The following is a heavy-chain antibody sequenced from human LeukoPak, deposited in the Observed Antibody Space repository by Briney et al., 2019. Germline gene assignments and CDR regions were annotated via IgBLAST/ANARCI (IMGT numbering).Heavy chain of an antibody. Sequence: SQTLSLTCAISGDSVSSNSAAWNWIRQSPSRGLEWLGRTYYRSKWYNDYAVSVKSRITINPDTSKNQFSMQLNSVTREDTAVYXXXXXXXXXXXXXXXNTEYYYYYYMDVWGKGTTVTVSS. CDR3: XXXXXXXXXXXXXNTEYYYYYYMDV. V-gene: IGHV6-1*01. J-gene: IGHJ6*03. CDR2: TYYRSKWYN. CDR1: GDSVSSNSAA. D-gene: IGHD1-14*01.